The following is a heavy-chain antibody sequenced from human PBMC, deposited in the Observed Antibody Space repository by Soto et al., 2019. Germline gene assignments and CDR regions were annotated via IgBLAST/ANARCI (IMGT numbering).Heavy chain of an antibody. V-gene: IGHV3-30-3*01. CDR3: ARGELGGYFDL. Sequence: QVQLVESGGGVVQPGRSLRLSCAASGFTFISYAMHWVRQAPGKGLEWVAVISYDGINKYYADSVKGRSTISRVNSKYTLYLQINILKDEDKALYYWARGELGGYFDLWGRGTLVTGSS. J-gene: IGHJ2*01. CDR1: GFTFISYA. CDR2: ISYDGINK. D-gene: IGHD1-26*01.